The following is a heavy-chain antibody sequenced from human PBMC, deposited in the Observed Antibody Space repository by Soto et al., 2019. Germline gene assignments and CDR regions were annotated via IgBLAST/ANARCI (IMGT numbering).Heavy chain of an antibody. D-gene: IGHD2-15*01. J-gene: IGHJ6*02. CDR2: IIALFGTT. CDR3: ARTACSGIDCSDYIYYGMDV. V-gene: IGHV1-69*06. CDR1: GGSFRAFA. Sequence: QVPLVQSGAEVKKPGSSVKVSCKASGGSFRAFAITLVRQAPGQGLEWVGGIIALFGTTNYAQKFHGRVTITADKTTSTAYMELSSLRSEDTAVYYCARTACSGIDCSDYIYYGMDVWGQGTAVAASS.